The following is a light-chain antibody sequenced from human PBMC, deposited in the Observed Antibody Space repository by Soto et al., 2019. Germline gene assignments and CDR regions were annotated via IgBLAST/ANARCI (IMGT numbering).Light chain of an antibody. CDR1: SSNIGNNY. Sequence: QSVLTQPPSVSAAPGQKVTISCSGSSSNIGNNYVSWYQQLPGTAPKLLIYENNKRPSGIPDRFSGSKSGTSATLGITVLQTGDEADYYCGTWDSSLSAGGVVFGGGTKLTVL. CDR3: GTWDSSLSAGGVV. CDR2: ENN. J-gene: IGLJ2*01. V-gene: IGLV1-51*02.